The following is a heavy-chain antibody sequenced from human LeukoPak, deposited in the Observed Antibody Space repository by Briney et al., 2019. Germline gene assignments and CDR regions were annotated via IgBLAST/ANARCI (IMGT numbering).Heavy chain of an antibody. J-gene: IGHJ3*02. Sequence: SETLSLTCSVSGGSISGYYWTWIRQPPGKGLEWIGYIYYSGSTNYNPSLKSRVTISVDTSKNQFSLKLSSVTAADTAVYYCAREEAPGIAVAGFDIWGQGTMVTVSS. D-gene: IGHD6-19*01. CDR3: AREEAPGIAVAGFDI. V-gene: IGHV4-59*01. CDR1: GGSISGYY. CDR2: IYYSGST.